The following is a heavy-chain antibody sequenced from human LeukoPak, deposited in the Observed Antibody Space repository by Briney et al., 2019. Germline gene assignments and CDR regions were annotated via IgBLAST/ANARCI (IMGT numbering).Heavy chain of an antibody. CDR3: AGGSTIGMTPGPDY. CDR1: GFTFSSYL. J-gene: IGHJ4*02. Sequence: TGRSLRLSCAASGFTFSSYLMHWVRQAPGKGLEWVTVISYDGSNTYYPDSVRGRFTISRDNSKNTLYLQMNSLRTEDTAVYYCAGGSTIGMTPGPDYWGQGTLVTVSS. D-gene: IGHD1-1*01. V-gene: IGHV3-30-3*01. CDR2: ISYDGSNT.